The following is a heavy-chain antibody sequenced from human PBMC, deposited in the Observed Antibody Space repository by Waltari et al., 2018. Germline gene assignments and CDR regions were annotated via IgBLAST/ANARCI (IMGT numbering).Heavy chain of an antibody. V-gene: IGHV1-46*01. D-gene: IGHD3-10*01. Sequence: QVQLVQSGAEVKKPGASVKVSCKASGYTFTSYYMHWVRQAPGQGLEWMGIINPSGGSTSYAQKVQGRVTMTRDTSTSTVYMELSSLRSEDTAVYYCARDPGTYGGTYYYYYGMDVWGQGTTVTVSS. J-gene: IGHJ6*02. CDR3: ARDPGTYGGTYYYYYGMDV. CDR1: GYTFTSYY. CDR2: INPSGGST.